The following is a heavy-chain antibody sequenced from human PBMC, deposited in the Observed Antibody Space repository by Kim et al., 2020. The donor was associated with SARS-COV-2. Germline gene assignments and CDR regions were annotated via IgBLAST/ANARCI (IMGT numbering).Heavy chain of an antibody. Sequence: SETLSLTCAVYGGSFSGYYWSWIRQPPGKGLEWIGEINHSGSTNYNPSLKSRVTISVDTSKNQFSLKLSSVTAADTAVYYCARGPYCSGGSCYRVRYFD. CDR3: ARGPYCSGGSCYRVRYFD. V-gene: IGHV4-34*01. J-gene: IGHJ4*01. CDR1: GGSFSGYY. D-gene: IGHD2-15*01. CDR2: INHSGST.